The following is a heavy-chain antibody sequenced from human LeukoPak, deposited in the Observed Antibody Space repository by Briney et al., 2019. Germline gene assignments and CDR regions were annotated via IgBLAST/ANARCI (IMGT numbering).Heavy chain of an antibody. CDR2: MYYSGST. V-gene: IGHV4-39*01. D-gene: IGHD5-24*01. CDR1: GGSTSSSGYY. CDR3: ASHPTNFDAFDI. J-gene: IGHJ3*02. Sequence: SETLSLTCTVSGGSTSSSGYYWGWIRQSPGKGLDWIGSMYYSGSTYYDPPLKSRVTISRDTSKNQFSLKLSSVTAADTAVYFCASHPTNFDAFDIWGQGTMVTVSS.